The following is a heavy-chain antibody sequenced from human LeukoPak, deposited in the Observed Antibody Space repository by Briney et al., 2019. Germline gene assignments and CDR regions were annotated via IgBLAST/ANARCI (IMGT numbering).Heavy chain of an antibody. V-gene: IGHV4-59*01. CDR3: ARQRRVVPAAIGENWFDP. J-gene: IGHJ5*02. Sequence: SETLSLTCTVSGGSISSYYWSWIRQPPGKGLEWIGYIYYSGSTNHNPSLKSRVTISVDTSKNQFSLKLGSVTAADTAVYYCARQRRVVPAAIGENWFDPWGQGTLVTVSS. CDR1: GGSISSYY. D-gene: IGHD2-2*02. CDR2: IYYSGST.